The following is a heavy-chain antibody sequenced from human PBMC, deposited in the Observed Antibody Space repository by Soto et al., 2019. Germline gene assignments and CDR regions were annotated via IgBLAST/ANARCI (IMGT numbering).Heavy chain of an antibody. CDR3: ARDGELGPYYFDY. D-gene: IGHD7-27*01. Sequence: QLQLQESGSGLVKPSQTLSLTCAVSGGSISSGGYSWSWIRQPPGKGLEWIGYIYPSGGTYYNPSLKSRVPLPVDRSKNQFSLKLSSVTGADTAVYYCARDGELGPYYFDYWGQGTLVTVSS. J-gene: IGHJ4*02. CDR2: IYPSGGT. CDR1: GGSISSGGYS. V-gene: IGHV4-30-2*01.